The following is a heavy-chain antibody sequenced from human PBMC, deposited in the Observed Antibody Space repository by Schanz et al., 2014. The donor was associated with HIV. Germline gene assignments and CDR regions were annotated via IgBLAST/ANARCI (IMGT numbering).Heavy chain of an antibody. J-gene: IGHJ4*02. CDR2: ISYDGSNK. Sequence: QVQLVESGGGVVQPGRSLRLSCAASGFTFSSYGMHWVRQAPGKGLEWVAVISYDGSNKYYADSVKGRFTISRDNTKNSLYLEMDSLRAEDTAMYYCTRDSGPGIYWGQGTLVTVSS. CDR1: GFTFSSYG. CDR3: TRDSGPGIY. V-gene: IGHV3-30*03. D-gene: IGHD3-10*01.